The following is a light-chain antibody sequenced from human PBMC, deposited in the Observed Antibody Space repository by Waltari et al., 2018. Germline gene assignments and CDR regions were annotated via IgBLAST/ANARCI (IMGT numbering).Light chain of an antibody. V-gene: IGKV3-20*01. CDR1: QSVSRA. J-gene: IGKJ1*01. CDR2: GAS. Sequence: EIVLTQSPGTLSLSPGERATLSGRASQSVSRALAWYQQRPGQAPRLLIYGASSRAPGIPDRFSGSGSGTDFSLTISRLEPEDFAVYYCQNYVRLPATFGQGTKVEIK. CDR3: QNYVRLPAT.